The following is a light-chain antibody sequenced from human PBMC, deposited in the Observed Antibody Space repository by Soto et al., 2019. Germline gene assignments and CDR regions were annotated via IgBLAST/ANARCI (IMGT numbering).Light chain of an antibody. Sequence: DIVMTQSQDSLAVSLGERATINCKSSQSFLYSSNNKNYLAWYQQKPGQPPKLLIYWASTRESGVPDRFSGSGSGTDFTLTISSLQAEDVAVYYCQQYYSTPLTFGGGTKVDI. CDR1: QSFLYSSNNKNY. V-gene: IGKV4-1*01. J-gene: IGKJ4*01. CDR3: QQYYSTPLT. CDR2: WAS.